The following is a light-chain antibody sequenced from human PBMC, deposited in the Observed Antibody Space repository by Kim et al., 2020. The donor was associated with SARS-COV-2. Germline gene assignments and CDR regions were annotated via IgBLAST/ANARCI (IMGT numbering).Light chain of an antibody. CDR1: QSVSSN. CDR3: QQYNNWPPLT. V-gene: IGKV3-15*01. CDR2: GAS. Sequence: EIVMTQSPATLSVSPGERATLSCRASQSVSSNLAWYQQKLGHAPRLLIYGASTRATGIPARFSGSGSGTEFTLTISSLQSEDFAVYYCQQYNNWPPLTFGGGTKVDIK. J-gene: IGKJ4*01.